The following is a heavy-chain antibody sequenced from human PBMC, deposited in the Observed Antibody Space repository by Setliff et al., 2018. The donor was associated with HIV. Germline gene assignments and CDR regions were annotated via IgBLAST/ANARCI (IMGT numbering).Heavy chain of an antibody. CDR2: INQDGGET. CDR3: ARAAPRAGAAPLAYDY. V-gene: IGHV3-7*01. J-gene: IGHJ4*02. CDR1: GFTFSGYW. Sequence: GGSLRLSCAASGFTFSGYWMSWVRQAPGKGLEWVANINQDGGETYYKDSVKGRLAISRDNANNSLHLQMNSLRVEDTAIYYCARAAPRAGAAPLAYDYWGQGTLGTV. D-gene: IGHD1-26*01.